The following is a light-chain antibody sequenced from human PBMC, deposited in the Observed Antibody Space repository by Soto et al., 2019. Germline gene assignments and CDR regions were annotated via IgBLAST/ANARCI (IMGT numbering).Light chain of an antibody. V-gene: IGLV1-44*01. Sequence: QSVLTQPPSASVTPGQRVTISCSGSSSNIGSHTVNWYQQLPGTAPKLLIYTNNQRPSGVPDRFSGSKSGTSASLAISGLQSEDEADYYCAAWDDSLNGVVFGGGTKVTVL. CDR2: TNN. CDR1: SSNIGSHT. J-gene: IGLJ2*01. CDR3: AAWDDSLNGVV.